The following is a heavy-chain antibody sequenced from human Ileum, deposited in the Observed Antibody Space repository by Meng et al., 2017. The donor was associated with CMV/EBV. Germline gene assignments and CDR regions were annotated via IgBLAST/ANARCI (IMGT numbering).Heavy chain of an antibody. V-gene: IGHV3-15*01. CDR1: AL. Sequence: ALMRWVSQAPGKGLEWVGRIKSKTDGGTTDYAAPVKGRFTISRDDSKNTLYLQMNSLKTEDTAVYYCTTDLGPYCSSTSCYSGWFDPWGQGTLVTVSS. CDR2: IKSKTDGGTT. J-gene: IGHJ5*02. D-gene: IGHD2-2*02. CDR3: TTDLGPYCSSTSCYSGWFDP.